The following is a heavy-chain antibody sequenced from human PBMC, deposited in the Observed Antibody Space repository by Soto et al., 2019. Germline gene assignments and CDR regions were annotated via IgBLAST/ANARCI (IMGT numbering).Heavy chain of an antibody. Sequence: SETLSLTCTVSGGSGSSGSYYWSWIRQPPGKGLEWIGDIYYSGSTNYNPSLKSRVTISVDTSKNQFSLKLSSVTAADTAVYYCARGHSMTTVNAEYFQHWGQGTLVTVSS. CDR3: ARGHSMTTVNAEYFQH. V-gene: IGHV4-61*01. D-gene: IGHD4-17*01. CDR1: GGSGSSGSYY. J-gene: IGHJ1*01. CDR2: IYYSGST.